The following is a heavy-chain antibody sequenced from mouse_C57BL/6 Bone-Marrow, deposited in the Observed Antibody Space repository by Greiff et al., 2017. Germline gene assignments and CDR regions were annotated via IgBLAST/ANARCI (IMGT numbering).Heavy chain of an antibody. CDR3: ARGAYCSSYVVYYYAMDY. CDR2: IYPGDGDT. CDR1: GYAFSSYW. D-gene: IGHD1-1*01. Sequence: VKLMVSGAELVKPGASVKISCKASGYAFSSYWMNWVQQRPGKGLEWIGHIYPGDGDTNYNGKFKGKATLTTDKSSSTAYMQLSSLTSEDSAVYFCARGAYCSSYVVYYYAMDYWGERTSVIVSS. V-gene: IGHV1-80*01. J-gene: IGHJ4*01.